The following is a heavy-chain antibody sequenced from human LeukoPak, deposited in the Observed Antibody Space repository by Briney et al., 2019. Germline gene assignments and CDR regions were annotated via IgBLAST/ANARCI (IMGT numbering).Heavy chain of an antibody. CDR3: ARFVGATGGFDI. CDR2: ISSSSSTI. D-gene: IGHD1-26*01. Sequence: GGSLRLSCAASEFIFSSYSMNWVRQAPGKGLEWVSYISSSSSTIYYGDSVKGRFTISRDNAKNSLYLQMNSLRAEDTAVYYCARFVGATGGFDIWGQGTMVTVSS. J-gene: IGHJ3*02. V-gene: IGHV3-48*01. CDR1: EFIFSSYS.